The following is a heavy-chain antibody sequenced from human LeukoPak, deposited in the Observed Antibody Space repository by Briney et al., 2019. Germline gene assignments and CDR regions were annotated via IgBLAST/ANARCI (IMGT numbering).Heavy chain of an antibody. V-gene: IGHV5-51*01. CDR1: GYSFTSYW. CDR2: IYPGDSDT. Sequence: GESLKISCKDSGYSFTSYWIGWVRQMPGKGLEWMGIIYPGDSDTRYSPSFQGQVTISADKSISTAYLQWSSLKASDTAMYYCARQAYDFWSGYYTFYFDYWGQGTLVTVSS. CDR3: ARQAYDFWSGYYTFYFDY. D-gene: IGHD3-3*01. J-gene: IGHJ4*02.